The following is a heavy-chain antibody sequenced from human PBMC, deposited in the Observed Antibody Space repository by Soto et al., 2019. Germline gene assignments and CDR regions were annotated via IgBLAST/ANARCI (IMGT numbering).Heavy chain of an antibody. CDR2: IWYDGSNK. D-gene: IGHD3-10*01. Sequence: QVQLVESGGGVVQPGRSLRLSCAASGFTFSSYGMHWVRQAPGKGLEWVAVIWYDGSNKYYADSVKGRFTISRDNSKNTLYLQMNSLRAEDTAVYYCARDTSTFGELLSWTDYWGQGTLVTVSS. CDR3: ARDTSTFGELLSWTDY. CDR1: GFTFSSYG. V-gene: IGHV3-33*01. J-gene: IGHJ4*02.